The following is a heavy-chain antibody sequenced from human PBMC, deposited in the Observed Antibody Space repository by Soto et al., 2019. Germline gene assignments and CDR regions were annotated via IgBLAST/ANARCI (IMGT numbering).Heavy chain of an antibody. CDR1: GYTFTSYV. Sequence: GASVKVSCKASGYTFTSYVMHWVRQAPGQRLEWMGWINAGNGSTKYSQKFQGRVTITRDTSASTAYMELSSLRSEDTAVYYCASEAIAAAAVYGMDVWGQGTTVTVSS. CDR3: ASEAIAAAAVYGMDV. J-gene: IGHJ6*02. D-gene: IGHD6-13*01. CDR2: INAGNGST. V-gene: IGHV1-3*01.